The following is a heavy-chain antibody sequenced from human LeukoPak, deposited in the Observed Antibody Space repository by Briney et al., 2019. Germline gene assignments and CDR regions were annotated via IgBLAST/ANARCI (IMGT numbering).Heavy chain of an antibody. CDR2: IIPIFGTA. CDR1: GGTFSSYA. D-gene: IGHD2-2*02. V-gene: IGHV1-69*05. J-gene: IGHJ6*03. CDR3: AGRGRYDIVVVPAAIGSIGYYYYMDV. Sequence: GSSVKVSCKASGGTFSSYAISWVRQAPGQGLEWMGGIIPIFGTANYAQKFQGRVTITTDESTSTAYMELSSLRSEDAAVYYCAGRGRYDIVVVPAAIGSIGYYYYMDVWGKGTTVTVSS.